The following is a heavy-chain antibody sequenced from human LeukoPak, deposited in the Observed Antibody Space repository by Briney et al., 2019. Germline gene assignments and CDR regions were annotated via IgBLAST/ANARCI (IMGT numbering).Heavy chain of an antibody. CDR1: GFTFSSYA. V-gene: IGHV3-30*04. Sequence: GRSLRLSCAASGFTFSSYAMHWVRQAPGKGLEWVAVISYDGSNKYYADSVKGRFTISRDNSKNMLYLQMNSLRAEDTAVYYCARPKNTEQQLVNWFDPWGQGTLVTVSS. D-gene: IGHD6-13*01. CDR2: ISYDGSNK. J-gene: IGHJ5*02. CDR3: ARPKNTEQQLVNWFDP.